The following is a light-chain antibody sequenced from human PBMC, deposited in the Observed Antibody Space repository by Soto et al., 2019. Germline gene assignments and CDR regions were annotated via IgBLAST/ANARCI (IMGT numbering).Light chain of an antibody. CDR1: QSVSSSY. V-gene: IGKV3-20*01. J-gene: IGKJ1*01. CDR3: QQFGSSRT. CDR2: DAF. Sequence: EIVLTQPPGTLSLSPGERATLSCRASQSVSSSYFAWYQQKPGQAPRLLIYDAFTRATGIPDRFSGSGSGTDFTLTISRLEPEDFAVYYCQQFGSSRTFGQGTKVDIK.